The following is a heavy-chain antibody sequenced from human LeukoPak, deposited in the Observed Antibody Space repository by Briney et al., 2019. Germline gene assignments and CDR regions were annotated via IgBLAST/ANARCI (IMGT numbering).Heavy chain of an antibody. Sequence: GASVKVSCKAPGGTFSSYAISWVRQAPGQGLEWMGGIIPIFGTANYAQKFQGRVTITADESTSTAYMELSSLRSEDTAVYYCARELEQLNWFDPWGQGTLVTVSS. CDR2: IIPIFGTA. V-gene: IGHV1-69*13. D-gene: IGHD1/OR15-1a*01. CDR1: GGTFSSYA. CDR3: ARELEQLNWFDP. J-gene: IGHJ5*02.